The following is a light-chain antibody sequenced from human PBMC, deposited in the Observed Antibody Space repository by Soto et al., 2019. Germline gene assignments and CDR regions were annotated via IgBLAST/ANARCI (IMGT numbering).Light chain of an antibody. CDR2: AQS. V-gene: IGKV1-39*01. CDR3: QQSDSAPQT. CDR1: QHISDY. Sequence: DIQMTQSPSSLSASVGDRVTITCRASQHISDYINWYQQKLGKSPKLLIYAQSNLQSGVPSRFTGSRSGTAFTLTSTSLQVEDFATYYCQQSDSAPQTFGQGTKVEIK. J-gene: IGKJ1*01.